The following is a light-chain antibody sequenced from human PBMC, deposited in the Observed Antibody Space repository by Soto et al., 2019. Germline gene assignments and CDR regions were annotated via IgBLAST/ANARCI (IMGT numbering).Light chain of an antibody. J-gene: IGKJ2*01. CDR2: GAS. V-gene: IGKV3-20*01. CDR1: QSVSGRY. Sequence: ELVLTQSPGTLSLSPGERATLSCRASQSVSGRYLAWYQQIPGQAPRLLIYGASRRATGIPDRFSGSGSGTDFTLAISRLEPEDFAVYYCQQYGNSPGTFGQGTKLEIK. CDR3: QQYGNSPGT.